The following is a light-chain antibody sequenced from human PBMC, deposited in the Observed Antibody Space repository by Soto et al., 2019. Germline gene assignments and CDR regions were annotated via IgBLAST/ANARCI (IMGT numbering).Light chain of an antibody. V-gene: IGKV4-1*01. CDR1: QSVLYSSDNRNY. CDR3: QQHYSTPRT. CDR2: WAS. J-gene: IGKJ1*01. Sequence: DIVMTQSPDSLAVSLGERATINCKSSQSVLYSSDNRNYLAWYQQKPGQPPRLLISWASTRESGVPDRFSGSGSGTDFTLTIRSLQAEDVAVYHCQQHYSTPRTVGQGTKVEIK.